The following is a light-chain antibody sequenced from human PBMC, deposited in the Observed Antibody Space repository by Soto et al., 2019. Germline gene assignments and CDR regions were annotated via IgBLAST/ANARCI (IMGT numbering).Light chain of an antibody. V-gene: IGKV3-15*01. J-gene: IGKJ2*01. Sequence: EIVMTQSPATLSVSPGERATLSCRASQSVSSNLDWYQQKPGQAPMLLIYGASSRATGIPARFSGSGSGTEFTLPLSSLQSEDFAVYYCQQYNNWPYTFGQGTKLEIK. CDR1: QSVSSN. CDR3: QQYNNWPYT. CDR2: GAS.